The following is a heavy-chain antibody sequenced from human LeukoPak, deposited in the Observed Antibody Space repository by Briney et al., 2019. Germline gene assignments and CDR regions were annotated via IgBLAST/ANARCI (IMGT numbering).Heavy chain of an antibody. CDR2: ISNTADTQ. CDR3: ARDRGYCSGGSCYRYFET. CDR1: GFTFSDYS. Sequence: QSGGSLRLSRAASGFTFSDYSISWVRQAPGKGLEWVSYISNTADTQYYADSVRGRFTISRDNAKNSAYLQMNTLRAEDTAVYHCARDRGYCSGGSCYRYFETWGQGTLVTVSS. V-gene: IGHV3-48*01. J-gene: IGHJ4*02. D-gene: IGHD2-15*01.